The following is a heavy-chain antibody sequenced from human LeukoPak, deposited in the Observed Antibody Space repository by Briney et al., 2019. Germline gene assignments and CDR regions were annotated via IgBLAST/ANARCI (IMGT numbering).Heavy chain of an antibody. J-gene: IGHJ4*02. D-gene: IGHD3-22*01. V-gene: IGHV4-34*01. CDR1: GGSFSGYY. Sequence: SETPSLTCAVYGGSFSGYYWSWIRQPPGKGLEWIGEINHSGSTNYNPSLKSRVTISADTSKNQFSLRLTSVTAADTAVYYCARHVHVSMIVVILSDYFDYWGRGTLVSVSS. CDR3: ARHVHVSMIVVILSDYFDY. CDR2: INHSGST.